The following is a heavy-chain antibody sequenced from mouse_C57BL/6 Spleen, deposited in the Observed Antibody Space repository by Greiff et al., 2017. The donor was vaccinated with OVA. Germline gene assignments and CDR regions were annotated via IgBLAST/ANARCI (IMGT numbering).Heavy chain of an antibody. D-gene: IGHD1-1*01. CDR3: ARSLGSTNYYAMDY. CDR1: GYTFTSYW. Sequence: QVQLQQPGAELVKPGASVKLSCKASGYTFTSYWMHWVKQRPGQGLEWIGMIHPNSGSTNYNEKFKSKATLTVDKSSSTAYMQLSSLTSEDSAVYYCARSLGSTNYYAMDYWGQGTSVTVSS. J-gene: IGHJ4*01. V-gene: IGHV1-64*01. CDR2: IHPNSGST.